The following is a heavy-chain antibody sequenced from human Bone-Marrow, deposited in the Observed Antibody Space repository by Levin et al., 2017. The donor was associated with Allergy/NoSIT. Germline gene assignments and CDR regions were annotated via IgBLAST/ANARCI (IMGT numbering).Heavy chain of an antibody. CDR3: ARALLSPDY. J-gene: IGHJ4*02. V-gene: IGHV4-34*01. Sequence: SQTLSLTCAVYGGSFSGYYWSWIRQPPGKGLEWIGEINHSGSTNYNPSLKSRVTISVDTSKNQFSLKLSSVTAADTAVYYCARALLSPDYWGQGTLVTVSS. CDR2: INHSGST. CDR1: GGSFSGYY.